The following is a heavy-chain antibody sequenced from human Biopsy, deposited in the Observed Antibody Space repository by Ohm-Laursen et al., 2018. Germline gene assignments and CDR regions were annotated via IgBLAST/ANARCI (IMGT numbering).Heavy chain of an antibody. Sequence: SETLSLTCTVSGGAISGTSYYWTWIRQPPGKGLEWIGYVFHSGITHYNPSLKSRVTMSVDTSKNQFSLHLTSVTAADTAVYYCARDRGYYSDRTVPGYFDLWGRGTLVTVSS. D-gene: IGHD3-22*01. CDR3: ARDRGYYSDRTVPGYFDL. J-gene: IGHJ2*01. CDR1: GGAISGTSYY. CDR2: VFHSGIT. V-gene: IGHV4-61*01.